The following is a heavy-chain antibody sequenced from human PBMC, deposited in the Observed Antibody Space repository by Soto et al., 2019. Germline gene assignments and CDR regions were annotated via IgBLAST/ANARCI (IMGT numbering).Heavy chain of an antibody. J-gene: IGHJ3*02. D-gene: IGHD6-25*01. CDR2: TYYTSTWNN. CDR1: GDSVSSNSVT. CDR3: AIQLSNSGWIGYDI. Sequence: SPTLSLTCAISGDSVSSNSVTWNWIRQSPSGGLEWLGKTYYTSTWNNVYAGSVKSRITINPDTSKNQVSLQVNSVTPEDTAVYYCAIQLSNSGWIGYDICCQATMVTVSS. V-gene: IGHV6-1*01.